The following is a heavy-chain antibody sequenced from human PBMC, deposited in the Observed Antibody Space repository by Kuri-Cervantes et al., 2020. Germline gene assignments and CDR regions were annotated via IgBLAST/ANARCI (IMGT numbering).Heavy chain of an antibody. CDR3: ARGTRYDYVWGSFDY. CDR1: GFTFDDYG. D-gene: IGHD3-16*01. V-gene: IGHV3-20*04. CDR2: INWNGGST. J-gene: IGHJ4*02. Sequence: GESLKISCAASGFTFDDYGMSWVRQAPGKGLEWVSSINWNGGSTGYADSVKGRFTISRDNAKNSLYLQMNSLRAEDTALYYCARGTRYDYVWGSFDYWGQGALVTVSS.